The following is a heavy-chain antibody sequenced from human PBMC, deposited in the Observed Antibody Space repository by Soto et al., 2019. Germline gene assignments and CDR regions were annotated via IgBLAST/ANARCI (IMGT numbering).Heavy chain of an antibody. Sequence: PVGSLRLSCAASGFTFSSYSMNWVRQAPGKGLEWVSSISSSSSYIYYADSVKGRFTISRDNAKNSLYLQMNSLRAEDTAVYYCARDRYSSSWYPGYYGMDVWGQGTTVTVSS. CDR1: GFTFSSYS. D-gene: IGHD6-13*01. CDR3: ARDRYSSSWYPGYYGMDV. J-gene: IGHJ6*02. CDR2: ISSSSSYI. V-gene: IGHV3-21*01.